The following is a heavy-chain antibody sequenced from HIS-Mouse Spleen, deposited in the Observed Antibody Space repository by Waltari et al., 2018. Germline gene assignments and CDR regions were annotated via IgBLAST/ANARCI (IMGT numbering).Heavy chain of an antibody. CDR3: AKDKHHAFDY. Sequence: QVQLVESGGGVVQPGRSLRLSCAASGFTFSSYGMHWVRQAPGKGVEWVAFISYDGSNKYYADSVKGRFTISRDNSKNTLYLQMNSLRAEDTAVYYCAKDKHHAFDYWGQGTLVTVSS. CDR2: ISYDGSNK. V-gene: IGHV3-30*18. J-gene: IGHJ4*02. CDR1: GFTFSSYG.